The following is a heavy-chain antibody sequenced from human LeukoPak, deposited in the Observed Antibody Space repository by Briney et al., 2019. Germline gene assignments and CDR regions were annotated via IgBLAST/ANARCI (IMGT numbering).Heavy chain of an antibody. Sequence: ASVKVSCKTSDYTFTNYSIIWVRQAPGQGLEWMGIINPSGGSTSYAQKFQGRVTMTRDMSTSTVYMELSSLRSEDTAVYYCARADYYDSSGYYTLDYWGQGTLVTVSS. J-gene: IGHJ4*02. CDR2: INPSGGST. D-gene: IGHD3-22*01. CDR3: ARADYYDSSGYYTLDY. CDR1: DYTFTNYS. V-gene: IGHV1-46*01.